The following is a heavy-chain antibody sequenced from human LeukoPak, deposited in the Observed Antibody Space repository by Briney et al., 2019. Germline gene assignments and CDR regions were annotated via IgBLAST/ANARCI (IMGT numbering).Heavy chain of an antibody. D-gene: IGHD3-16*01. CDR3: TRDGGDSVYSAFDI. CDR1: GFTFSDHF. V-gene: IGHV3-72*01. J-gene: IGHJ3*02. Sequence: GGSLRLSCAASGFTFSDHFMDWVRQAPGKGLEWVGRIRRRINSSTTEYAASVKDRFIISRDDSRNSLYLHMNSLKTEDTAVYHCTRDGGDSVYSAFDIWGQGTVVTVSS. CDR2: IRRRINSSTT.